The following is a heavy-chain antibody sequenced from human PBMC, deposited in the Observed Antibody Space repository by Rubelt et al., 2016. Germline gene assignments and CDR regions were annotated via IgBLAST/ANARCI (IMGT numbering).Heavy chain of an antibody. J-gene: IGHJ4*02. D-gene: IGHD6-19*01. CDR3: ARVSRQPVKAYSSGYTDF. CDR1: GGSISTFY. Sequence: VSGGSISTFYWTWIRQPPGRGLEWIGNLSNGGSTNYNPSLKSRVTMSVDTSKNQFSLTLTSVTAADTAVYYCARVSRQPVKAYSSGYTDFWGQGTLVTVSS. V-gene: IGHV4-59*01. CDR2: LSNGGST.